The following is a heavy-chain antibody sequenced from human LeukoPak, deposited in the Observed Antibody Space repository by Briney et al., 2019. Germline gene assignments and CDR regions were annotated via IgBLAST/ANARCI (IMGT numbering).Heavy chain of an antibody. Sequence: PSQTLSLTCTVSGGSISSGGYYWSWIRQHPGKGLEWIGYIYYSGSTYYNPSLKSRVTISVDTSKNQFSLKLSSVTAADTAVYYCASGGYSYGWSPPTDYWGQGTLVTVSS. J-gene: IGHJ4*02. CDR2: IYYSGST. CDR1: GGSISSGGYY. V-gene: IGHV4-31*03. CDR3: ASGGYSYGWSPPTDY. D-gene: IGHD5-18*01.